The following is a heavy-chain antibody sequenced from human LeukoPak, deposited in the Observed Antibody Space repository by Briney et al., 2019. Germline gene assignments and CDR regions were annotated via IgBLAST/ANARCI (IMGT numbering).Heavy chain of an antibody. CDR1: GYTFTSYG. CDR3: ARDTRGSGYYYPDY. D-gene: IGHD3-22*01. J-gene: IGHJ4*02. V-gene: IGHV1-18*01. Sequence: ASVKVSCKASGYTFTSYGISWVRQAPGQGLEWMGWISAYNGNTNYAQKLQGRVTMTTGTSTSTAYMELRSLRSDDTAVYYCARDTRGSGYYYPDYWGQGTLVTVSS. CDR2: ISAYNGNT.